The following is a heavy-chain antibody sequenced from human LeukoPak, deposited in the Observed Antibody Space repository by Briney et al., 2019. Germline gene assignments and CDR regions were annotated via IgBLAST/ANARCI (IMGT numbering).Heavy chain of an antibody. CDR3: ARGGSDILTGYHYYYYMDV. CDR1: GGSFSGYY. V-gene: IGHV4-34*01. Sequence: PSETLSLTCAVYGGSFSGYYWSWIRQPPGKGLEWIGEINHSGSTNYNPSLKSRVTISVDTSKNQFSLKLSSVTAADTAAYYCARGGSDILTGYHYYYYMDVWGKGTTVTISS. J-gene: IGHJ6*03. D-gene: IGHD3-9*01. CDR2: INHSGST.